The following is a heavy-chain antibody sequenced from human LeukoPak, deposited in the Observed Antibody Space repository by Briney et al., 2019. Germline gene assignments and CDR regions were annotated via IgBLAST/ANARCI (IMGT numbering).Heavy chain of an antibody. D-gene: IGHD3-22*01. CDR3: ARDRRSSGYYYVS. Sequence: GFTVSSNXXXWVRQAPGKGLXXXSVIYSGGSTYYADSVKGRFTISRDNSKNTLYLQMNSLRAEDTAVYYCARDRRSSGYYYVSWGQGTLVTVSS. V-gene: IGHV3-53*01. J-gene: IGHJ4*02. CDR1: GFTVSSNX. CDR2: IYSGGST.